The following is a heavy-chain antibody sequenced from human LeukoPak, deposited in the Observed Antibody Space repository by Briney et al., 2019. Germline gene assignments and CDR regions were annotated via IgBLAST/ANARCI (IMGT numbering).Heavy chain of an antibody. D-gene: IGHD3-3*01. CDR3: TTHSIFGVVTYAFHL. J-gene: IGHJ3*01. Sequence: ASVKVSCKLSGYTGFELSMNWVRQVPGKGLEWMGGFVPEDARTIYAQKFQGRVTMTEDTSTDTAYMELSSLTSEDTAVYYCTTHSIFGVVTYAFHLWGRGTLATVSS. CDR1: GYTGFELS. V-gene: IGHV1-24*01. CDR2: FVPEDART.